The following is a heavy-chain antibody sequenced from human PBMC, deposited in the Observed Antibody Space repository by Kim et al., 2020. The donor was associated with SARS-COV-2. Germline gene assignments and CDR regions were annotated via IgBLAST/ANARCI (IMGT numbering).Heavy chain of an antibody. J-gene: IGHJ4*02. CDR1: GGTFSSYA. V-gene: IGHV1-69*06. Sequence: SVKVSCKASGGTFSSYAISWVRQAPGQGLEWMGGIIPIFGTANYAQKFQGRVTITADKSTSTAYMELSSLRSEDTAVYYCARVTYCGGDCYSNYFDYWGQGTLVTVSS. D-gene: IGHD2-21*02. CDR3: ARVTYCGGDCYSNYFDY. CDR2: IIPIFGTA.